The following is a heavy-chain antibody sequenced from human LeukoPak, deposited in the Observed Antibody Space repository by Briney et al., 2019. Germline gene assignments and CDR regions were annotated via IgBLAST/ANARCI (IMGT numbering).Heavy chain of an antibody. D-gene: IGHD6-13*01. V-gene: IGHV4-39*07. Sequence: PSETLSLTCTVSGGSISSSSYYWGWIRQPPGKGLEWIGSIYYSGSTYYNPSLKSRVTISVDRSKNQFSLKLSSVTAADTAVYYCARTGVAAAGPFFDYWGQGTLVTVSS. CDR1: GGSISSSSYY. J-gene: IGHJ4*02. CDR2: IYYSGST. CDR3: ARTGVAAAGPFFDY.